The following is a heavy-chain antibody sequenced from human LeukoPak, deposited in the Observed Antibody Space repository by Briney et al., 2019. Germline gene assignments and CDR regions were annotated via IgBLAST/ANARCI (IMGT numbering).Heavy chain of an antibody. J-gene: IGHJ4*02. D-gene: IGHD1-20*01. CDR2: IYHTGST. Sequence: MPSETLSLTCGVSGYSISRGCYWAWIRQPPGKGLEWIGTIYHTGSTYYNPSLESRVTISVDTSKNEFSLNPNSVTAADTAVYYCARAGWIITSGIDYWGQGALVTVSS. CDR3: ARAGWIITSGIDY. V-gene: IGHV4-38-2*01. CDR1: GYSISRGCY.